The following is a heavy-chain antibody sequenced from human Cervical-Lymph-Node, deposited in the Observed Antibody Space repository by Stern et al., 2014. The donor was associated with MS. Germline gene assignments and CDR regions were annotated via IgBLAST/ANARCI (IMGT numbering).Heavy chain of an antibody. V-gene: IGHV3-48*01. D-gene: IGHD3-22*01. CDR3: ARAEDYYDSSGYLGYYFDY. J-gene: IGHJ4*02. CDR1: GFTFSSYS. Sequence: EMQLVESGGGLVQPGGSLRLSCAASGFTFSSYSMNWVRQAPGTGLEWVSYISSSRSTIYYADAVKGRFTISRDNAKNSLYLQMNSLRAEDTAVYYCARAEDYYDSSGYLGYYFDYWGQGTLVTVSS. CDR2: ISSSRSTI.